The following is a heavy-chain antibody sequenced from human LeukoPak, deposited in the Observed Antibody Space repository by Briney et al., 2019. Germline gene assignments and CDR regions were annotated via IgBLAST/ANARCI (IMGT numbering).Heavy chain of an antibody. CDR1: GGSISSYY. V-gene: IGHV4-59*08. Sequence: PSETLSLTCTVSGGSISSYYWSWIRQPPGKGLEWIGSIYHSGITYYNPSLKSRATISVDTSKNQFSLKLSSVTAADTAVYYCARVSSGSLNWFDPWGQGTLVTVSS. CDR2: IYHSGIT. J-gene: IGHJ5*02. CDR3: ARVSSGSLNWFDP. D-gene: IGHD3-22*01.